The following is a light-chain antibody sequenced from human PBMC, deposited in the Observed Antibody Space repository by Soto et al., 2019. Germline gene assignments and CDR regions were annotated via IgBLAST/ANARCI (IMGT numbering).Light chain of an antibody. Sequence: IRMAQASRSLGVALGEGATLHCKSRQGGLYSSNNKNLLAWYQQKPGPPPKLLIYWASTRESGVPDRFSGSGSGTDFTLTISSLQAEDVAVYYCKQYYSTPRGFGPGTKVDIK. CDR1: QGGLYSSNNKNL. CDR3: KQYYSTPRG. V-gene: IGKV4-1*01. J-gene: IGKJ3*01. CDR2: WAS.